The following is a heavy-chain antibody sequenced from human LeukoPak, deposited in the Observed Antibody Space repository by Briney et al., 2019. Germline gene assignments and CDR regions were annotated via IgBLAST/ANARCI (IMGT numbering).Heavy chain of an antibody. D-gene: IGHD4-23*01. J-gene: IGHJ4*02. Sequence: PSETLSLTCTVSGGSISSYYWSWIRQPPGKGLEWIGYIYYSGSTNYNPSLKSRVTISVDTSKNQFSLKLSSVTAADTAVYYCARSGGERWYFDHWGQGTLVTVSS. V-gene: IGHV4-59*01. CDR2: IYYSGST. CDR3: ARSGGERWYFDH. CDR1: GGSISSYY.